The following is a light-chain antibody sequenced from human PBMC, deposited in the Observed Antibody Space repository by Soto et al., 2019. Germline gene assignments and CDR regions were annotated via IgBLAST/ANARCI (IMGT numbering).Light chain of an antibody. CDR3: QHYVNWPLT. V-gene: IGKV3-20*01. J-gene: IGKJ4*01. CDR1: QTVTGNN. CDR2: GAS. Sequence: EIALTQSPGTLSLSPGARATLSCRASQTVTGNNLSWYQQKPGQAPRLLMYGASNRATGVPDRFTGSGSGIDFTLTISRLEPEDFAMYYCQHYVNWPLTFGGGTKVESK.